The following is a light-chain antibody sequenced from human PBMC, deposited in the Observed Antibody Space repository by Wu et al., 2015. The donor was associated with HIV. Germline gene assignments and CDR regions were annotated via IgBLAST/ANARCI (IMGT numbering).Light chain of an antibody. CDR3: QQYGSSPRT. V-gene: IGKV3-20*01. CDR1: QTISSN. CDR2: GAS. Sequence: TQSPATLSVSPGERATLSCRASQTISSNLAWYQQTPGQAPRLLIYGASSRATGIPDRFSGSGSGTDFTLTISRLEPEDFAVYSCQQYGSSPRTFGQGTKVEIK. J-gene: IGKJ1*01.